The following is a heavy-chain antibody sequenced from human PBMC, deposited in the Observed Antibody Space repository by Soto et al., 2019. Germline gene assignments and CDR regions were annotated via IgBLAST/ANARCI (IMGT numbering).Heavy chain of an antibody. CDR2: INPNSGGT. V-gene: IGHV1-2*04. D-gene: IGHD3-9*01. J-gene: IGHJ6*02. CDR1: GYTFTGYY. Sequence: ASVKVSCKASGYTFTGYYMHWVRQAPGQGLEWMGWINPNSGGTNYAQKFQGWVTMTRDTSISTAYMELSRLRSDVTAVYYCARGGYDILTGYRSYYYYGMDVWGQGTTVTVSS. CDR3: ARGGYDILTGYRSYYYYGMDV.